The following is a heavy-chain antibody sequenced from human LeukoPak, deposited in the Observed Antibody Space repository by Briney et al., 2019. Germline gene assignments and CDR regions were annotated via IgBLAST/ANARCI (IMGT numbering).Heavy chain of an antibody. V-gene: IGHV3-30*04. D-gene: IGHD3-16*01. CDR3: ARGKGEYFDY. CDR2: ISYDGSNK. Sequence: QPGRSLRLSCAASGFTFSSYAMHWVRQAPGKGLEWVAVISYDGSNKYYADSVKGRSTISRDNSKNTLYLQMNSLRAEDTAVYYCARGKGEYFDYWGQGTLVTVSS. CDR1: GFTFSSYA. J-gene: IGHJ4*02.